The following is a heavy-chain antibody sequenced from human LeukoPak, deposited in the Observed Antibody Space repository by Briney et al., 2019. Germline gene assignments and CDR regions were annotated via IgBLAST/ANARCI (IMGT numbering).Heavy chain of an antibody. CDR1: GDSITSGEYY. V-gene: IGHV4-30-4*08. CDR2: MHYTGNT. CDR3: ARHLSGSSWFDP. Sequence: PSQTLSLTCTVSGDSITSGEYYWTWIRQPPGKGLEWVAYMHYTGNTYYNSSLKSRLTISVDTSKNQFSLRLSFVTAADTAMYYCARHLSGSSWFDPWGQGTLVTVSS. J-gene: IGHJ5*02. D-gene: IGHD1-26*01.